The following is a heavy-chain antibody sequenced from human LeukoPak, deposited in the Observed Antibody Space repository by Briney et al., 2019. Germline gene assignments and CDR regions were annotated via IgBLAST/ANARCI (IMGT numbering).Heavy chain of an antibody. Sequence: GGSLRLSCAASGFTFSSYAMSWVRQAPGKGLEWVSAISGSGGSTYYADSVKGRFTISRDNSKNTLYLQMNSLRAEDTAVYYCAKDLGDPMDIVVVVAADYWGQGTLVTVSS. V-gene: IGHV3-23*01. D-gene: IGHD2-15*01. J-gene: IGHJ4*02. CDR1: GFTFSSYA. CDR2: ISGSGGST. CDR3: AKDLGDPMDIVVVVAADY.